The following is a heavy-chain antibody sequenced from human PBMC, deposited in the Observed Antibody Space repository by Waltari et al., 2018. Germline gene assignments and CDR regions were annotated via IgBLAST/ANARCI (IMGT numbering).Heavy chain of an antibody. CDR3: AKGWGTFDS. Sequence: EVQLVESGGGLVQPGGSLRLSCAASEFNFSTYSMTWVRQAPWKGLEWVSCITTSSAMYYADSVKGRFTISRDNAKNSLYLQMNSLRAEDTAVYYCAKGWGTFDSWGQGTLVTVSS. CDR2: ITTSSAM. J-gene: IGHJ4*02. V-gene: IGHV3-48*04. D-gene: IGHD7-27*01. CDR1: EFNFSTYS.